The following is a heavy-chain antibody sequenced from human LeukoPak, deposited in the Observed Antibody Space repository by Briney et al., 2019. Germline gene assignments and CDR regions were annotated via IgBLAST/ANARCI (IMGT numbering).Heavy chain of an antibody. CDR2: IIPIFGTA. D-gene: IGHD6-13*01. J-gene: IGHJ6*03. CDR1: GGTFSIYA. CDR3: ARPYSSSWYGNYYYMDV. V-gene: IGHV1-69*13. Sequence: SVKVSCKASGGTFSIYAISWVRQPPGQGLGWMGGIIPIFGTANYAQKFQGRVTITADESTSTAYMELSSLRSEDTAVYYCARPYSSSWYGNYYYMDVWGKGTTVTVSS.